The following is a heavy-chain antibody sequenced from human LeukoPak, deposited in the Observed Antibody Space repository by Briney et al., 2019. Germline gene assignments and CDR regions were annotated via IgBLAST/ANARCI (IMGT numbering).Heavy chain of an antibody. CDR2: IYYSGST. V-gene: IGHV4-39*01. CDR1: GGSISSSSYY. Sequence: SSETLSLTCTVSGGSISSSSYYWGWIRQPPGKGLEWIGSIYYSGSTYYNPSLKSRVTISVDTSKNQFSLKLSSVTAADTAVYYCARTPDYVFDYWGQGTLVTVSS. J-gene: IGHJ4*02. CDR3: ARTPDYVFDY. D-gene: IGHD4-17*01.